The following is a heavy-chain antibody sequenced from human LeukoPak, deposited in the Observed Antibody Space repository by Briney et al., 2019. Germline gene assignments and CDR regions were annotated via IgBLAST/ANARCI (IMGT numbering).Heavy chain of an antibody. J-gene: IGHJ4*02. V-gene: IGHV3-9*01. D-gene: IGHD3-22*01. CDR1: GFTFDDYA. Sequence: QSGGSLRLSCAASGFTFDDYAMHWVRQAPGKGLEWVSGISWNSGSIGYADSVKGRFTISRDNSKNTLYLQMNSLRAEDTAVYYCAKDLHESYDSSGYYPLDYWGQGTLVTVSS. CDR2: ISWNSGSI. CDR3: AKDLHESYDSSGYYPLDY.